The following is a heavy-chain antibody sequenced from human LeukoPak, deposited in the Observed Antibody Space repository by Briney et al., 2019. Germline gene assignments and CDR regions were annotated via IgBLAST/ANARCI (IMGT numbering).Heavy chain of an antibody. CDR2: IYSSGST. J-gene: IGHJ5*02. D-gene: IGHD2-15*01. Sequence: TSETLSLTCTVSGGSISSYYWSWIRQPAGKGLEWIGRIYSSGSTNYNPSLKSRVTMSVDTSKNQFSLKLSSVTAADTAVYYCMGYCSGGSCYHWFDPWGQGTLVTVSS. V-gene: IGHV4-4*07. CDR1: GGSISSYY. CDR3: MGYCSGGSCYHWFDP.